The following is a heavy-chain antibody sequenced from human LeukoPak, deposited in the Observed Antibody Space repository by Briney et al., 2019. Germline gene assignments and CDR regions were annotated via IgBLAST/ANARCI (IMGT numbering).Heavy chain of an antibody. V-gene: IGHV3-53*01. D-gene: IGHD1-14*01. CDR3: ATSHSTGWVDR. CDR1: GXIVSRNY. CDR2: TYGGGST. Sequence: GGSLRLSCAGAGXIVSRNYISWVRQAAGRGLEWVSVTYGGGSTYYADSVKGRFTISSDNSKNTFYLDMTSLRAEDTAVYYCATSHSTGWVDRWGQGTLVSVSS. J-gene: IGHJ5*02.